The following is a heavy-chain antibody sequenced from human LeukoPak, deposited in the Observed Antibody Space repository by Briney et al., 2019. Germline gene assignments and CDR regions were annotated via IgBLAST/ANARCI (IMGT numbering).Heavy chain of an antibody. CDR2: MNPNSGNT. CDR1: GYTFTGYY. J-gene: IGHJ4*02. Sequence: ASVKVSCKASGYTFTGYYIHWVRQATGQGLEWMGWMNPNSGNTGYAQKFQGRVTMTRNTSISTAYMELSSLRSEDTAVYYCASGITMVRGDTRIDWGQGTLVTVSS. D-gene: IGHD3-10*01. V-gene: IGHV1-8*02. CDR3: ASGITMVRGDTRID.